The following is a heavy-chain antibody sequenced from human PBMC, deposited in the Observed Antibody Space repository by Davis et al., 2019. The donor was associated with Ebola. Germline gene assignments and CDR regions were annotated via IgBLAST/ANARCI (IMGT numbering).Heavy chain of an antibody. V-gene: IGHV5-51*01. Sequence: PGGSLSLSCKGSGYSFTSYWIGWVRQLPRKGLEWMGIIYPGDSDTRYSPSFQGQVTIPADKSISTAYLQWSSLKASDTAMYYCARGSGIQLWYPSLDVWGQGTTVTVSS. J-gene: IGHJ6*02. CDR2: IYPGDSDT. CDR1: GYSFTSYW. CDR3: ARGSGIQLWYPSLDV. D-gene: IGHD5-18*01.